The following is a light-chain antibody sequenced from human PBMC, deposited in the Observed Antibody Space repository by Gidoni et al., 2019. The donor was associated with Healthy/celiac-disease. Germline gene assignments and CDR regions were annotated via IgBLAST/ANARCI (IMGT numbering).Light chain of an antibody. Sequence: EIELTKSPGTLSLSPGERATLACRASQSVSSSYLAWYQQKPGQAPRLLIYGASSRATGIPDRFICRGAGTDFTFTIIRLEPEVFAVYDGYQYGSAPCSFXQXTKLEIK. CDR3: YQYGSAPCS. V-gene: IGKV3-20*01. J-gene: IGKJ2*04. CDR1: QSVSSSY. CDR2: GAS.